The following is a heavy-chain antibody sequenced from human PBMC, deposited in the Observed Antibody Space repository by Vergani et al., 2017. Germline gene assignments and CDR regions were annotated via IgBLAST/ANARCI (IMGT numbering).Heavy chain of an antibody. D-gene: IGHD3-22*01. CDR1: GFSFSSYS. J-gene: IGHJ3*02. CDR2: ISSSTSYI. V-gene: IGHV3-21*01. CDR3: ARLHFYCDSSGPLSDGCDI. Sequence: EVQLVESGGGLVKPGGSLRLSCAASGFSFSSYSLNWVRQAPGKGLEWVSSISSSTSYIYYADSVKGRFTISRDNAKNSLYLQMNSLRAEDTAVYYCARLHFYCDSSGPLSDGCDIWGQGTMVTVSS.